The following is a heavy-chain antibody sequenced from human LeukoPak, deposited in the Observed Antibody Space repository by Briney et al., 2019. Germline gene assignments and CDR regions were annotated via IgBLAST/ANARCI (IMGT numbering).Heavy chain of an antibody. CDR3: AREETNGDFDY. CDR2: ISSSGSTI. D-gene: IGHD4-17*01. CDR1: GFTFSSYE. Sequence: GGSLRLSCAASGFTFSSYEMNWVRQAPGKGLEWVSYISSSGSTICYADSVKGRFTISRDNAKNSLYLQMNSLRAEDTAVYYCAREETNGDFDYWGQGTLVTVSS. J-gene: IGHJ4*02. V-gene: IGHV3-48*03.